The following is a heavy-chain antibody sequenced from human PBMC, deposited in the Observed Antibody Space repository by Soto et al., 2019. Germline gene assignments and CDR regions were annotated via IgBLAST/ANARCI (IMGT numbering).Heavy chain of an antibody. V-gene: IGHV3-21*01. CDR3: ARDSVTEADYYYYYGMDV. CDR2: ISSSSSYI. D-gene: IGHD4-17*01. J-gene: IGHJ6*02. Sequence: EVQLVESGGGLVKPGGSLRLSCAASGFTFSSYSMNWVRQAPGKGLEWVSSISSSSSYIYYADSVKGRFTISRDNXKXSLXLQMNSLRAEDTAVYYCARDSVTEADYYYYYGMDVWGQGTTVTVSS. CDR1: GFTFSSYS.